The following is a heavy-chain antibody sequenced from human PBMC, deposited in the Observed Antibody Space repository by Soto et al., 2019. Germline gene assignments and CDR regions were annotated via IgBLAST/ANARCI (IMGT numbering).Heavy chain of an antibody. V-gene: IGHV4-59*01. CDR3: ARSHCISTSCYPVRKYYFDY. J-gene: IGHJ4*02. D-gene: IGHD2-2*01. CDR1: GGSISSYY. Sequence: SETLSLTCTVSGGSISSYYWSWIRQPPGKGLEWIGYIYYSGSTNYNPSLKSRVTISVDTSKNQFSLKLSSVTAADTAVYYCARSHCISTSCYPVRKYYFDYWGQGTLVTVSS. CDR2: IYYSGST.